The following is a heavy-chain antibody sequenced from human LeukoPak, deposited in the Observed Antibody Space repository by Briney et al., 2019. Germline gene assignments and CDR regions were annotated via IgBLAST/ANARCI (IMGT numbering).Heavy chain of an antibody. V-gene: IGHV4-39*07. CDR1: GGSISSSSYY. CDR2: IYYSGST. Sequence: SETLSLTCTVSGGSISSSSYYWGWIRQPPGKGLEWIGSIYYSGSTYYNPSLKSRVTISVDTSKNQFSLKLSSVTAADTAVYYCAREYCSSPSCYKEYNWFDPWGQGTLVTVSS. CDR3: AREYCSSPSCYKEYNWFDP. D-gene: IGHD2-2*02. J-gene: IGHJ5*02.